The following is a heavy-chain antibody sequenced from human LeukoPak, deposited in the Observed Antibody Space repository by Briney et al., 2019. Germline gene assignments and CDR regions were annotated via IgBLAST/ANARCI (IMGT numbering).Heavy chain of an antibody. Sequence: SETLSLTCTVSGVSISSYYWNWIRQPPGKGLEWIGYIYYSGSTNYNPSLKSRVTISVDTSKNQFSLKLSSVTAADTAVYYCARLTGSHFCSGGSCYSARGWFDPWGQGTLVTVSS. D-gene: IGHD2-15*01. V-gene: IGHV4-59*08. CDR2: IYYSGST. J-gene: IGHJ5*02. CDR1: GVSISSYY. CDR3: ARLTGSHFCSGGSCYSARGWFDP.